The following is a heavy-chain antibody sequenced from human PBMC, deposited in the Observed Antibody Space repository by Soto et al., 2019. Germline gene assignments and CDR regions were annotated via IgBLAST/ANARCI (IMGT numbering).Heavy chain of an antibody. Sequence: LRLSCAASGFTFSSYAMSWGRQAPGKGLEWVSLISGSGGGTYYADSVKSRFTISRDNSKNTLYLQMNSLRAEDTAVFYCAKHLSNGSPDYWGQGTLVTVSS. J-gene: IGHJ4*02. CDR3: AKHLSNGSPDY. D-gene: IGHD2-15*01. CDR1: GFTFSSYA. V-gene: IGHV3-23*01. CDR2: ISGSGGGT.